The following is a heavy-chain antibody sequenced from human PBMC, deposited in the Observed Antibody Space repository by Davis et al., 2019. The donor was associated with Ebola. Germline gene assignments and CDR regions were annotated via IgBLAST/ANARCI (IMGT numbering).Heavy chain of an antibody. Sequence: GESLKISCAASGFTFSSYSMNWVRQAPGKGLEWVSVIHSGGATYYAAPVQGRFTISRDNAKNSLYRQMNSLRAEDTAVYYCARSGLSFGVVKYHYGMDVWGKGTTVTVSS. V-gene: IGHV3-21*04. J-gene: IGHJ6*04. CDR3: ARSGLSFGVVKYHYGMDV. CDR2: IHSGGAT. CDR1: GFTFSSYS. D-gene: IGHD3-3*01.